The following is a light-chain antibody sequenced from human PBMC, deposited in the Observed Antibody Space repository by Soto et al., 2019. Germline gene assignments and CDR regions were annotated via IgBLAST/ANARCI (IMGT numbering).Light chain of an antibody. CDR3: NSFTSGTTWV. J-gene: IGLJ3*02. CDR2: DVS. V-gene: IGLV2-14*01. CDR1: SSDVGGYNY. Sequence: QTVVTQPASVSGSPGQSITISCTGTSSDVGGYNYVSWYQQHPGKAPKLMIYDVSNRPSGVSNRFSGSKSGNTASLTISGLQAEDEADYYCNSFTSGTTWVFGGGTKLTVL.